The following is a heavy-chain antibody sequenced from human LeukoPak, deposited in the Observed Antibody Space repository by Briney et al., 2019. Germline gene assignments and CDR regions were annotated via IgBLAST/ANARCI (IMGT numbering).Heavy chain of an antibody. J-gene: IGHJ4*02. V-gene: IGHV3-21*01. CDR3: ASLADSSGYTTTD. Sequence: PGGSLRLSCAASGFTFSSYWMSWVRQAPGKGLEWVSSISSSSSYIYYADSVKGRFTISRDNAKNSLYLQMNSLRAEDTAVYYCASLADSSGYTTTDWGQGTLVTVSS. D-gene: IGHD3-22*01. CDR2: ISSSSSYI. CDR1: GFTFSSYW.